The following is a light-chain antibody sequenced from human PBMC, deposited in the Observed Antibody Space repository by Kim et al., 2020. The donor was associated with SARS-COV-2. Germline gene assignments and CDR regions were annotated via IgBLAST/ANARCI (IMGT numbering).Light chain of an antibody. Sequence: EIVFTQSPGTMSLSPGERATLSCRASQSVSRSYLAWYQQQPGQAPRLLIYGAFSRATGIPDGFSGSGSGTDFTLTISRLEPEDFAVYYCQQYGSSQYTFGQGTKLEI. CDR1: QSVSRSY. CDR3: QQYGSSQYT. CDR2: GAF. J-gene: IGKJ2*01. V-gene: IGKV3-20*01.